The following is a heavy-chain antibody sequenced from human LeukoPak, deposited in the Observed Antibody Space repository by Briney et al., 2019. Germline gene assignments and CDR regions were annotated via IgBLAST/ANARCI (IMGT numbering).Heavy chain of an antibody. CDR1: GGSFSGYY. CDR3: AREPVELRHYFDY. D-gene: IGHD1-7*01. CDR2: INHSGST. Sequence: SETLSLTCAVYGGSFSGYYWSWIRQPPGKGLEWIGEINHSGSTNYNPSLKSRVTISVDTSKNQFSLKLSSVTAADTAVYYCAREPVELRHYFDYWGQGTLVTVSS. V-gene: IGHV4-34*01. J-gene: IGHJ4*02.